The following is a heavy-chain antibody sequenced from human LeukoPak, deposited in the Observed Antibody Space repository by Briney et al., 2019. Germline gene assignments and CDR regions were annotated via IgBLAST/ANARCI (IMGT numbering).Heavy chain of an antibody. J-gene: IGHJ5*02. CDR2: IYTSGIT. Sequence: SETLSLTCTVSSGSISGQYWSWIRQSPGRGLEWIGNIYTSGITKYNPSLNSRVTISIDTSKHRFSLKVTSMTAADTAIYYCARQAQDGTDNYFDPWGRGILVTVSS. CDR1: SGSISGQY. D-gene: IGHD1-14*01. CDR3: ARQAQDGTDNYFDP. V-gene: IGHV4-4*09.